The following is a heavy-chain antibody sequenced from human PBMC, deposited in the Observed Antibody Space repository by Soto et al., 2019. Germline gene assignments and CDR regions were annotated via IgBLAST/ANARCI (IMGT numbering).Heavy chain of an antibody. V-gene: IGHV3-21*01. Sequence: GGSLRLSCAASGFTFSSYSMNWVRQATGKGLEWVSSISSSSSYIYYADSVKGRFTISRDNAKNSLYLQMNSLRAEDTAVYYCAREYSSGGEYYFDYWGQGTLVTVSS. J-gene: IGHJ4*02. D-gene: IGHD6-19*01. CDR1: GFTFSSYS. CDR3: AREYSSGGEYYFDY. CDR2: ISSSSSYI.